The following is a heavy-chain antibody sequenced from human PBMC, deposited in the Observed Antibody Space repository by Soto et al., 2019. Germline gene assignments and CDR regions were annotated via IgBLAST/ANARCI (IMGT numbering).Heavy chain of an antibody. V-gene: IGHV3-23*01. CDR3: AKGRGGSGSLTPRVDF. D-gene: IGHD3-10*01. Sequence: EVQLLESGGGLVQPGGSLRLSCAAYGFTFNNYAMTWVRQAPGKGLEWVPAISGGGDTTSYADSVKGRFTVSRDGSKNTLYLQMSSLRAEDTALYYCAKGRGGSGSLTPRVDFWGQGTLVTVSS. J-gene: IGHJ4*02. CDR2: ISGGGDTT. CDR1: GFTFNNYA.